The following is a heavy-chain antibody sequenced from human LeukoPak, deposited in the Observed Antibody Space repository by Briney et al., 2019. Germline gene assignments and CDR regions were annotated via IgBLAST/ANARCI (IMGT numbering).Heavy chain of an antibody. J-gene: IGHJ4*02. CDR3: ATADYDSSGYYHDY. Sequence: RASVTVSCTVSGYTLTELSMHWVRQAPGKGLEWMGGFDPEDGETIYAQKFQGRVTMTEDTSTDTAYMELSSLRSEDTAVYYCATADYDSSGYYHDYWGQGTLVTVSS. CDR1: GYTLTELS. V-gene: IGHV1-24*01. D-gene: IGHD3-22*01. CDR2: FDPEDGET.